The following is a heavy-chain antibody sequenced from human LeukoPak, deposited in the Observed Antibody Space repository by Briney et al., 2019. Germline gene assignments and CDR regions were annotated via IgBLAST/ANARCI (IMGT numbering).Heavy chain of an antibody. CDR1: GFTFNSYG. CDR2: IRYDGSNK. D-gene: IGHD5-12*01. V-gene: IGHV3-30*02. Sequence: GSPRLSCAASGFTFNSYGMHWVRQAPGKGLEWVAFIRYDGSNKYYADSVKGRITISRDNSKNTLYVQMNSLRVEDTAVYYCAKGGFVDIVAPITGEVDYHYYYMDVWGKGTTVTISS. J-gene: IGHJ6*03. CDR3: AKGGFVDIVAPITGEVDYHYYYMDV.